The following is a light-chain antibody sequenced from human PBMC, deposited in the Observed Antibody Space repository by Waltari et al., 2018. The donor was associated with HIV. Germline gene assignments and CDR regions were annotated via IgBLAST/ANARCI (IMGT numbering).Light chain of an antibody. CDR2: EVN. J-gene: IGLJ1*01. CDR1: SSDVGTYNY. CDR3: SSYVGNNIYV. V-gene: IGLV2-8*01. Sequence: QSALTQPPSPSGSPGQSVTISCLATSSDVGTYNYISCYQHHPGSAPKLMLFEVNQRASGVPDRFSASRSGNTAYLTVSGLQPEDEADYYCSSYVGNNIYVFGTGTKVTVL.